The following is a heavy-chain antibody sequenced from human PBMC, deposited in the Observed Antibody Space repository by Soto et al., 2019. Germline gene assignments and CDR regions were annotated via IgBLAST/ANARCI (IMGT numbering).Heavy chain of an antibody. J-gene: IGHJ6*02. V-gene: IGHV1-69*01. D-gene: IGHD3-16*01. CDR1: GGTFSRYA. CDR2: SIPLLGTT. CDR3: ARGNMILLEDYDFSGMDV. Sequence: QVQLVQSGAEVKKPGSSVKVSCMASGGTFSRYAVSWVRQAPGQGLEWMGGSIPLLGTTNYAHKFQDRVTIAVDASGITALMARMSLRSDDPAVYYCARGNMILLEDYDFSGMDVWGHGNAVSVSS.